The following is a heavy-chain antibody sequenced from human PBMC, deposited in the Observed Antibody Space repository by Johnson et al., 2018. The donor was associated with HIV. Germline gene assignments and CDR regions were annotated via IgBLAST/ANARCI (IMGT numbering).Heavy chain of an antibody. D-gene: IGHD3-22*01. Sequence: VQLVESGGGLVHPGGSLRLSCAASGFTFDDYAMHWVRQAPGKGLEWVSGISWNSGSIGYADSVKGRFTISRDNAKNSLYLQMNTLRPEDTALYYCAKDLVVINVRYAFHIWGQGTMVTVS. CDR1: GFTFDDYA. CDR2: ISWNSGSI. V-gene: IGHV3-9*01. J-gene: IGHJ3*02. CDR3: AKDLVVINVRYAFHI.